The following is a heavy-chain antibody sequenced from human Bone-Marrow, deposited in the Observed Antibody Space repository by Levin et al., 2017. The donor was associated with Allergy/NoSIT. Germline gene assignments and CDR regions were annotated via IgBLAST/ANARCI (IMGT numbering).Heavy chain of an antibody. CDR3: ARSVAGEFDY. CDR1: GGSISGYY. Sequence: ESLKISCTVSGGSISGYYWSWVRQPPGKGLEWVGHIFYSGSTNYNPSLKSRVTISINTSKNQFSLNLTSVTAADTAFYYCARSVAGEFDYWGQETLVTVSS. D-gene: IGHD3-10*01. V-gene: IGHV4-59*01. CDR2: IFYSGST. J-gene: IGHJ4*02.